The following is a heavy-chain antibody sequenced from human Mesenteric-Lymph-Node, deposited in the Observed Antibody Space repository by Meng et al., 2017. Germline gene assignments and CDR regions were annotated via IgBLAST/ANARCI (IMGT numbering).Heavy chain of an antibody. J-gene: IGHJ3*02. CDR2: INGSGGST. D-gene: IGHD3-10*01. V-gene: IGHV3-23*01. CDR1: GFTFSSYA. Sequence: GESLKISCAASGFTFSSYAMSWVRQAPGKGLEWVSAINGSGGSTYYADSVKGRFTISRDNSKNTLYLQMNSLRAEDTAVYYCARESERGAFDIWGQGTMVTVSS. CDR3: ARESERGAFDI.